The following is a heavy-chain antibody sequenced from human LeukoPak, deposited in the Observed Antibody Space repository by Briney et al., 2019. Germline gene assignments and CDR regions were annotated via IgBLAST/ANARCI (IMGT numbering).Heavy chain of an antibody. CDR2: ISSSGSTI. J-gene: IGHJ4*02. CDR3: ARVPAAPTYYFDY. D-gene: IGHD6-6*01. CDR1: GFSVSDYW. V-gene: IGHV3-11*01. Sequence: GGSLRLSCAASGFSVSDYWMSWVRQAPGKGLEWVSYISSSGSTIYYADSVKGRFTISRDNAKNSLYLQMNSLRAEDTAVYYCARVPAAPTYYFDYWGQGTLVTVSS.